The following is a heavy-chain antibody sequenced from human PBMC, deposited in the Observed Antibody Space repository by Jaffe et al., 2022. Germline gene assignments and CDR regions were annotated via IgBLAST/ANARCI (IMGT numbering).Heavy chain of an antibody. CDR3: ASLPVLLWFREREYYFDY. Sequence: QVQLQESGPGLVKPSGTLSLTCAVSGGSISSSNWWSWVRQPPGKGLEWIGEIYHSGSTNYNPSLKSRVTISVDKSKNQFSLKLSSVTAADTAVYYCASLPVLLWFREREYYFDYWGQGTLVTVSS. V-gene: IGHV4-4*02. CDR1: GGSISSSNW. J-gene: IGHJ4*02. CDR2: IYHSGST. D-gene: IGHD3-10*01.